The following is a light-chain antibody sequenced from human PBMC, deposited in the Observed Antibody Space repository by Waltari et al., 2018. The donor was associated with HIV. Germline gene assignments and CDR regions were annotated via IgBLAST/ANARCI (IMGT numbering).Light chain of an antibody. CDR3: QVWDTNSDHRV. V-gene: IGLV3-21*02. Sequence: SSVLTQTPSVSVAPGPTARITGGGDNIGTRRVHWYQQKPGQAPVLVVYDDIDRPSGIPERFSGSRSGNTATLTISRVEVGDEDDYYCQVWDTNSDHRVFGGGTKLTVL. CDR1: NIGTRR. CDR2: DDI. J-gene: IGLJ2*01.